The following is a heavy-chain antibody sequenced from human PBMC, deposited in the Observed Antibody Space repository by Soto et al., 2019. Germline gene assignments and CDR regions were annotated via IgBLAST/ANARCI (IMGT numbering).Heavy chain of an antibody. CDR2: ISYDGSNK. CDR1: GFTFSSYG. D-gene: IGHD3-3*01. CDR3: AKSQRSGGVSPIHY. J-gene: IGHJ4*02. V-gene: IGHV3-30*18. Sequence: GGSLRLSCAASGFTFSSYGMHWVRQAPGKGLEWVAVISYDGSNKYYADSVKGRFTISRDNSKNTLYLQMNSLRAEDTAVYYCAKSQRSGGVSPIHYWGQGTLVTVSS.